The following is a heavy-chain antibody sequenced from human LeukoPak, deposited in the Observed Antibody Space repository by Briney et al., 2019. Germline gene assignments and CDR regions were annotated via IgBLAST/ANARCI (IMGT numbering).Heavy chain of an antibody. V-gene: IGHV3-23*01. CDR1: GFTFDGYG. Sequence: GGSLRLSCAASGFTFDGYGMSWVRQAPGKGLEWVSAISGSGGSTYYADSVKGRFTISRDNSKNTLYLQMNSLRAEDTAVYYCAKDISYYYGSGSYYNYWGQGTLVTVSS. CDR2: ISGSGGST. CDR3: AKDISYYYGSGSYYNY. D-gene: IGHD3-10*01. J-gene: IGHJ4*02.